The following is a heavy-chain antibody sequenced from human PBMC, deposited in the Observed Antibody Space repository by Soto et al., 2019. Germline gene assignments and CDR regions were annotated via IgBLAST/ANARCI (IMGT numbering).Heavy chain of an antibody. D-gene: IGHD5-18*01. CDR2: IYSGGST. CDR3: ARDFVSYGPHPLGY. CDR1: GFTVSSNY. J-gene: IGHJ4*02. Sequence: QAGGSLRLSCAASGFTVSSNYMSWVRQAPGKGLEWVSVIYSGGSTYYADSVKGRFTISRDNSKNTLYLQMNSLRAEDTAVYYCARDFVSYGPHPLGYWGQGTLVTVSS. V-gene: IGHV3-53*01.